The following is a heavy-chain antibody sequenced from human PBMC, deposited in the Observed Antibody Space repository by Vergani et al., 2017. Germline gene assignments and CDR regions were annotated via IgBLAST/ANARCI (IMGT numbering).Heavy chain of an antibody. CDR3: AKDRYDSSGYYSPFDY. V-gene: IGHV3-23*04. CDR2: ISGSGGST. Sequence: EVQLVESGGGLIQPGGSLRLSCAASGFTFSSYAMSWVRQAPGKGLEWVSAISGSGGSTYYADSVKGRFTISRDNSKNTLYLQMNSLRAEDTAVYYCAKDRYDSSGYYSPFDYWGQGTLVTVSS. CDR1: GFTFSSYA. D-gene: IGHD3-22*01. J-gene: IGHJ4*02.